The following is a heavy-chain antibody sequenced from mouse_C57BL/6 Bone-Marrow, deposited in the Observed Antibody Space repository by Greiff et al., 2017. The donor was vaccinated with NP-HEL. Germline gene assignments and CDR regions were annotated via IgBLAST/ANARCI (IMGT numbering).Heavy chain of an antibody. V-gene: IGHV10-1*01. CDR3: VRHSNLYYFDY. CDR2: IRSKSNNYAT. D-gene: IGHD2-5*01. J-gene: IGHJ2*01. CDR1: GFSFNTYA. Sequence: EVHLVESGGGLVQPKGSLKLSCAASGFSFNTYAMNWVRQAPGKGLEWVARIRSKSNNYATYYADSVKDRFTISRDDSESMLYLQMNNLKTEDTAMYYCVRHSNLYYFDYWGQGTTLTVSS.